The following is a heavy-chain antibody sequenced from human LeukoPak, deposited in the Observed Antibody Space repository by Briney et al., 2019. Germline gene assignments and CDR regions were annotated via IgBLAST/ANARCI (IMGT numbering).Heavy chain of an antibody. CDR3: ARDGYGDYENWFDP. CDR1: GFTFSSYA. V-gene: IGHV3-30-3*01. J-gene: IGHJ5*02. CDR2: ISYDGSNK. Sequence: GGSLRLSCAASGFTFSSYAMHWVRQAPGKGLEWVAVISYDGSNKYYADSVKGRFTISRDNSKNTLYLQMNSLRAEDTAVYYCARDGYGDYENWFDPWGQGTLVTVSS. D-gene: IGHD4-17*01.